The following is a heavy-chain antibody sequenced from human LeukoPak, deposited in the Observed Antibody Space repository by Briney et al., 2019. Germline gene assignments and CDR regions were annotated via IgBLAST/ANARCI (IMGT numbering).Heavy chain of an antibody. V-gene: IGHV4-39*07. Sequence: PSETLSLTCTVSGGSISSSSYYWGWIRQPPGKGLEWIGSMYYSGSTNYNPSLKSRVTISADTSKNQFSLKLSSVTAADTAVYYCARVGGNWNDLDYWGQGTLVTVSS. D-gene: IGHD1-1*01. J-gene: IGHJ4*02. CDR3: ARVGGNWNDLDY. CDR1: GGSISSSSYY. CDR2: MYYSGST.